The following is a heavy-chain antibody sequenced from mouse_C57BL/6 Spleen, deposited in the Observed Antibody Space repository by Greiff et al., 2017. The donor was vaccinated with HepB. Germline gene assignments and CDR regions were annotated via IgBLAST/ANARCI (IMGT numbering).Heavy chain of an antibody. CDR1: GYTFTSYW. D-gene: IGHD1-1*01. CDR2: ISPSSGYT. CDR3: ARCYYYGSSYVFDY. Sequence: VQLQQSGAELVKPGASVKLSCKASGYTFTSYWMHWVKQRPGQGLEWIGYISPSSGYTKYNQKFTVKAPLTADKTYSTACMQLSSLTHEDAAVNYCARCYYYGSSYVFDYWGQGTTLTVSS. V-gene: IGHV1-7*01. J-gene: IGHJ2*01.